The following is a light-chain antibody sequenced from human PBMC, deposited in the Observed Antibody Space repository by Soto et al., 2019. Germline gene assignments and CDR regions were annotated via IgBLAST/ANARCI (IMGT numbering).Light chain of an antibody. CDR3: QQYGSSPRT. CDR2: GAS. J-gene: IGKJ1*01. Sequence: EIVLTQSPGTLSLSPGERATLSCRASQSVSTSQLAWYQQKPGQAPRLLIFGASSRATGIPDRFRGSGSGTDFTLTIRRMETEDFAVYYCQQYGSSPRTFGQGTKVDIK. V-gene: IGKV3-20*01. CDR1: QSVSTSQ.